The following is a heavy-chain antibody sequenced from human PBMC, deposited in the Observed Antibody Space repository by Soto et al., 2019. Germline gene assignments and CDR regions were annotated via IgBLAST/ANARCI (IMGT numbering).Heavy chain of an antibody. CDR3: AKDGEYSIGWPAHYYYGMDV. CDR1: GFTFSSYA. J-gene: IGHJ6*02. CDR2: ISGSGGST. D-gene: IGHD6-19*01. Sequence: EVQLLESGGGLVQPGGSLRLSCAASGFTFSSYAMSWVRQAPGKGLEWVSAISGSGGSTYYADSVKGRFTISRDNSKNTLYLQMNSLRAEDTAVYYCAKDGEYSIGWPAHYYYGMDVWGQGTTVTVSS. V-gene: IGHV3-23*01.